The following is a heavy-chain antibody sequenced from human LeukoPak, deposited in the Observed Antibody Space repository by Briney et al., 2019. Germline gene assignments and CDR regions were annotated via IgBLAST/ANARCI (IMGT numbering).Heavy chain of an antibody. J-gene: IGHJ4*02. CDR2: ISYSGST. CDR3: ARPYDSSGWYYFGY. D-gene: IGHD3-22*01. Sequence: TLSLTCTVSGGSISSGAYYWSWIRQPPGKGLEGIGYISYSGSTYYNPSLKSRVTISLDTSKNQFSLKLSSVTAADTAVYYCARPYDSSGWYYFGYWGQGTLVTVSS. V-gene: IGHV4-30-4*01. CDR1: GGSISSGAYY.